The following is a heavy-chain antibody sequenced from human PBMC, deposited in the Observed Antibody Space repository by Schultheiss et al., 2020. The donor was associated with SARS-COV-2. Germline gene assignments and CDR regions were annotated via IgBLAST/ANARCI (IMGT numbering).Heavy chain of an antibody. CDR2: IIPIFGTA. D-gene: IGHD4-17*01. J-gene: IGHJ3*02. CDR3: ARDLYGDHAFDI. V-gene: IGHV1-69*05. Sequence: SVKVSCKASGGTFSSYAISWVRQAPGQGLEWMGGIIPIFGTANYAQKLQGRVTMTTDTSTSTAYMELSRLRSDDTAVYYCARDLYGDHAFDIWGQGTMVTVSS. CDR1: GGTFSSYA.